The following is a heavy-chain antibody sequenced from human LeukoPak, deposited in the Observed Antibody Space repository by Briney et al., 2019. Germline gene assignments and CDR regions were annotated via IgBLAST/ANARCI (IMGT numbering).Heavy chain of an antibody. CDR3: ARGLAVSSNY. Sequence: GGSLRLSCAASGFTFKSFEMNWVRQAPGKGLEWLSYISSSGNTVYYADSVKGRFTISRDNAKNSVYLQMNSLRAEVTGVYFCARGLAVSSNYWGQGTLVTVSS. J-gene: IGHJ4*02. CDR2: ISSSGNTV. D-gene: IGHD6-19*01. CDR1: GFTFKSFE. V-gene: IGHV3-48*03.